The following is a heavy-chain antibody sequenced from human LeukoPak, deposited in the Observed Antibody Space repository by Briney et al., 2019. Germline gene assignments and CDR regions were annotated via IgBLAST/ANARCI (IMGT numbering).Heavy chain of an antibody. D-gene: IGHD3-22*01. CDR3: AKDPYYNPASYYFDY. CDR2: ISSNGGST. Sequence: PGGSLRLSCSASGFTFSSYGMHWVRQAPGKGLEYVSGISSNGGSTYYADSVKGRFTISRDNSKNTLYLQMNSLRAEDTAIYYCAKDPYYNPASYYFDYWGQGTLVTVSS. CDR1: GFTFSSYG. V-gene: IGHV3-64*04. J-gene: IGHJ4*02.